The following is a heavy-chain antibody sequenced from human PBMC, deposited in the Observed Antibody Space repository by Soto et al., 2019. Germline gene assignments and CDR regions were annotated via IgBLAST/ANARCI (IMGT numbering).Heavy chain of an antibody. CDR2: ISHTGRT. J-gene: IGHJ5*02. Sequence: QLQLQESGSGLVKPSQTLSLTCAVSGGSISSGNSYAWSWIRQPPGKGLEWIGSISHTGRTSYTPSLKGRFTMSVDKAKNQFSLKLSSVTAADMAVYYCARAVAPYLGTWFDPWGQGSLVIVPS. V-gene: IGHV4-30-2*01. D-gene: IGHD3-16*01. CDR3: ARAVAPYLGTWFDP. CDR1: GGSISSGNSYA.